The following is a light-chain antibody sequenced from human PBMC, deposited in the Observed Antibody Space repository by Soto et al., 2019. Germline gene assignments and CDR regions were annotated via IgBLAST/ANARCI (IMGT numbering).Light chain of an antibody. CDR3: QQRFNWPPRYT. V-gene: IGKV3-11*01. CDR1: QSVSHY. J-gene: IGKJ2*01. CDR2: DAS. Sequence: EIVLTQSPATLSLSPGERATLSCRASQSVSHYLAWYQQKPGQAPRVLIYDASRRATGVPARFSGSGSGTDFTLAISSLEPEDFAVYYCQQRFNWPPRYTFGQGTKLEIK.